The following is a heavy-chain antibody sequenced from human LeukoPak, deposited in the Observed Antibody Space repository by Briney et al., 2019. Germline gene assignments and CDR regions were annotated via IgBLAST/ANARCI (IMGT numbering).Heavy chain of an antibody. CDR1: GFTFSSYA. V-gene: IGHV3-23*01. Sequence: PGGSLRLSCAAYGFTFSSYAMGWVRQAPGKGLEWVSVISGSGGSTYYADSVKGRFTISRDNSKNTLYLQMNSLRAEDTAVYYCAKDGGSSGSYSDYWGQGTLVTVSS. CDR2: ISGSGGST. J-gene: IGHJ4*02. D-gene: IGHD1-26*01. CDR3: AKDGGSSGSYSDY.